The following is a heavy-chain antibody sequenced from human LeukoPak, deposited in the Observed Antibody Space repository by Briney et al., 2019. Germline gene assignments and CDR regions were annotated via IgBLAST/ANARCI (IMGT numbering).Heavy chain of an antibody. CDR2: INHSAYT. CDR1: GVSFYDYY. J-gene: IGHJ4*02. CDR3: TRMTAGHDY. V-gene: IGHV4-34*01. Sequence: SETLSLTCAVSGVSFYDYYWSWVRQTPGKGREWIGEINHSAYTNDSPSLKSRVTLSIDTSRKQFSLNLRSVTVADTGIYYCTRMTAGHDYWGQGTLVTVSS. D-gene: IGHD2-21*02.